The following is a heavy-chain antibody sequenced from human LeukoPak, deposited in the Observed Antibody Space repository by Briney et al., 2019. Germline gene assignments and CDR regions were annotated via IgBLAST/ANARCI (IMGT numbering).Heavy chain of an antibody. CDR1: GGSISSYY. Sequence: PSETLSLTCTVSGGSISSYYWSWIRQPPGKGLEWIGEINHSGSTNYNPSLKSRVTISVDTSKNQCSLKLSSVTAADTAVYYCARGIPHSDSSSWYDYWGQGTLVTVSS. D-gene: IGHD6-13*01. J-gene: IGHJ4*02. V-gene: IGHV4-34*01. CDR3: ARGIPHSDSSSWYDY. CDR2: INHSGST.